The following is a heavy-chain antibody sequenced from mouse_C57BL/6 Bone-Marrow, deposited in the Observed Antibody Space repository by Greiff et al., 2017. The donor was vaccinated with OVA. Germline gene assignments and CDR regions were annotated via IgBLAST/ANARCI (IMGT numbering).Heavy chain of an antibody. Sequence: QVQLQQPGAELVKPGASVKLSCKASSYTFTSYWMQWVKQRPGQGLEWIGEIDPSDSYTNYNQKFKGKATLTVDTSSSTAYMQLNSLTSEDSAVYYCASAVFAYWGQGTLVTVSA. CDR1: SYTFTSYW. J-gene: IGHJ3*01. V-gene: IGHV1-50*01. CDR3: ASAVFAY. CDR2: IDPSDSYT.